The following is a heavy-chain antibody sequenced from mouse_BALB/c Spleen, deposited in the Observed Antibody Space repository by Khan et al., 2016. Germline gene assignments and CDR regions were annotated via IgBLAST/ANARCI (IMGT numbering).Heavy chain of an antibody. D-gene: IGHD4-1*01. CDR3: ASLTGTIAY. CDR1: GFSLTSYG. J-gene: IGHJ3*01. V-gene: IGHV7-3*02. Sequence: VQLKESGPGLVAPSQSLSITCTVSGFSLTSYGVHWVRQPPGKALEWLGFIRNKAGGYTTEYSASVKGRFTISRDNSQSILYLQMNTLRAEDSATYYCASLTGTIAYWGQGTLVTVSA. CDR2: IRNKAGGYTT.